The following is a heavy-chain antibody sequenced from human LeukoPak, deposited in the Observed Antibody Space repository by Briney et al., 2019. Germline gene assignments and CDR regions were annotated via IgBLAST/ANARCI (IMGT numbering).Heavy chain of an antibody. V-gene: IGHV4-61*01. CDR3: ARVQFSSGSLDY. D-gene: IGHD6-19*01. CDR1: GYSISSGFY. Sequence: SETLSLTCTVSGYSISSGFYWGWIRQSPGKGLEWIGYIYYSGSTNYNPSLMSRVTMSVDTSKNQFSLKLTSVTAADTAVYYCARVQFSSGSLDYWGQGTLVTVSS. CDR2: IYYSGST. J-gene: IGHJ4*02.